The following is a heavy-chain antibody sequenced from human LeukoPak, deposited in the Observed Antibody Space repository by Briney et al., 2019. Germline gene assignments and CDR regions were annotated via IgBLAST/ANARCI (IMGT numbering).Heavy chain of an antibody. Sequence: GGSLRLSCVASGFTFSSYAMTWVRQAPGKGPEWVSGTTSSGASAYYAASAKGRFTVSRDNSENTLYLQINNLSAEDSGTYYCVKDEDLYSPTWYLFEDWGQGALVTVSS. CDR2: TTSSGASA. J-gene: IGHJ4*02. V-gene: IGHV3-23*01. D-gene: IGHD5-12*01. CDR1: GFTFSSYA. CDR3: VKDEDLYSPTWYLFED.